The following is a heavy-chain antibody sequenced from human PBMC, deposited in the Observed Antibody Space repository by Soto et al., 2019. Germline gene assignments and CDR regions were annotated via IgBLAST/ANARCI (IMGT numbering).Heavy chain of an antibody. Sequence: PSGTLSLTCTVSSGSISSSSYYWGWIRQPPGKGLEWIGSTHYSGSTYYNPSLKSRVTISVDTSKNQFSLKLNSLTAADTAVYYCAALDYGPPSDYWGQGTLVTVS. V-gene: IGHV4-39*01. CDR1: SGSISSSSYY. CDR3: AALDYGPPSDY. CDR2: THYSGST. D-gene: IGHD4-17*01. J-gene: IGHJ4*02.